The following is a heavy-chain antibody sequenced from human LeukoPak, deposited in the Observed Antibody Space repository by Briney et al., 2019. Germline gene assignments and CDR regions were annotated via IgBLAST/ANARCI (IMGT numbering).Heavy chain of an antibody. Sequence: SETLSLTCAVSGGSISSGGYYWSWIRQHPGKGLEWIGYIYYSGSTYYNPSLKSRVTISVDTSKNQFSLKLSSVTAADTAVYYCAGSYGDFHNWFDPWGQGTLVTVSS. V-gene: IGHV4-31*11. J-gene: IGHJ5*02. D-gene: IGHD4-17*01. CDR1: GGSISSGGYY. CDR2: IYYSGST. CDR3: AGSYGDFHNWFDP.